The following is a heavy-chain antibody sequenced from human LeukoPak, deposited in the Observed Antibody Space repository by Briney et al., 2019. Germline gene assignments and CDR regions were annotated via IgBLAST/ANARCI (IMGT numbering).Heavy chain of an antibody. CDR3: ARILEGSGATFDI. V-gene: IGHV4-59*01. CDR1: GGSMNNYY. D-gene: IGHD6-25*01. Sequence: SEALSLTCIVSGGSMNNYYWSWIRQPPGKGLEWIAYIHYTGITNYNPFLKSRVTISLDTSKSQFSLKLNSVTAADTAFYYCARILEGSGATFDIWGQGTMVTVSS. CDR2: IHYTGIT. J-gene: IGHJ3*02.